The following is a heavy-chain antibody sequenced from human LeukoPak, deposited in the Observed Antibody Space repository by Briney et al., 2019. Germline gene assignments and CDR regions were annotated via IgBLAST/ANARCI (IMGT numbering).Heavy chain of an antibody. V-gene: IGHV3-48*04. J-gene: IGHJ4*02. CDR3: ARDLPPLTNYYDILTGYYYDY. Sequence: PGGSLRLSCAASGFTFSSYSMNWVRQAPGKGLEWVSYISSSSSTIYYADSVKGRFTISRDNAKNSLYLQMNSLRAEDTAVYYCARDLPPLTNYYDILTGYYYDYWGQGTLITVSS. CDR1: GFTFSSYS. D-gene: IGHD3-9*01. CDR2: ISSSSSTI.